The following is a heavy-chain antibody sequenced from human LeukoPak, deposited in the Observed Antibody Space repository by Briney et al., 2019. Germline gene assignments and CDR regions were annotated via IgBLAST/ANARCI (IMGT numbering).Heavy chain of an antibody. Sequence: ASVTVSCTASGYTFTGYYMHWVRQAPGQGLEWMGWINPNSGGTDYAQKFQGRVTMTRDTSISTAYMELSRLRSDDTAVYYCARLAAAGIPNYYYYYMDVWGKGTTVTVSS. V-gene: IGHV1-2*02. D-gene: IGHD6-13*01. CDR1: GYTFTGYY. CDR2: INPNSGGT. J-gene: IGHJ6*03. CDR3: ARLAAAGIPNYYYYYMDV.